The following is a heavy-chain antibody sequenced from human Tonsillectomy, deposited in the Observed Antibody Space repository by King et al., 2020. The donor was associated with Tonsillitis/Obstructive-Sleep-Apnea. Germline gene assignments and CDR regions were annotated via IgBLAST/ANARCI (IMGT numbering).Heavy chain of an antibody. V-gene: IGHV3-49*05. D-gene: IGHD3-3*01. J-gene: IGHJ4*02. CDR1: GFTFGDYA. CDR2: IRSKAYGGTP. Sequence: VQLVESGGGLVKPGRSLRLSCTASGFTFGDYAMSWFRQAPGKGLEWVGFIRSKAYGGTPEYAASVKGRFTISRDDSKSIAYLQMNSLKTEDTAVYYCTRVRATLRFLEWLFSYPDYWGQGTLVTVSS. CDR3: TRVRATLRFLEWLFSYPDY.